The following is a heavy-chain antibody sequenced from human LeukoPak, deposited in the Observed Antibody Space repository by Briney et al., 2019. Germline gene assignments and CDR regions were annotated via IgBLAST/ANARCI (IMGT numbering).Heavy chain of an antibody. CDR2: IYYSGST. Sequence: PSETLSLTCTVSGGSISSGGYYWSWIRQHPGKGLEWIGYIYYSGSTYYNPSLKSRVTISVDTSKNQFSLKLSSVTAADTAVYYCASSTPVTTTYSFDCWGQGTLVTVSS. J-gene: IGHJ4*02. V-gene: IGHV4-31*03. CDR1: GGSISSGGYY. CDR3: ASSTPVTTTYSFDC. D-gene: IGHD4-17*01.